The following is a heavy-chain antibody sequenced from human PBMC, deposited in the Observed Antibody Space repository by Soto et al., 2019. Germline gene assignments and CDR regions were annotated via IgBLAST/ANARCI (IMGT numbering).Heavy chain of an antibody. CDR3: ARHESYYDILTGQSFDY. J-gene: IGHJ4*02. V-gene: IGHV5-10-1*01. Sequence: GESLTISCKGSGYSFTSYWISWVRQMPGKGLEWMGRIDPSDSYTNYSPSFQGHVTISADKSISTAYLQWSSLKASDTAMYYCARHESYYDILTGQSFDYWGQGTLVTVSS. CDR1: GYSFTSYW. CDR2: IDPSDSYT. D-gene: IGHD3-9*01.